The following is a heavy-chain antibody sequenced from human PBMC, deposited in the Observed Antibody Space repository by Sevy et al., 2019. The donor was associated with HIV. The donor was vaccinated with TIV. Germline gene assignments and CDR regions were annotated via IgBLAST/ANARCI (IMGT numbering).Heavy chain of an antibody. CDR1: GGSISSYY. CDR3: AREGDGYNLYYFDY. Sequence: SETLSLTCTVSGGSISSYYWSWIRQPPGKGLEWIGYIYYSGSTNYNPSLKSQVTISVDTSKNQFSLKLSSVTAADTAVYYCAREGDGYNLYYFDYWGQGTLVTVSS. D-gene: IGHD5-12*01. CDR2: IYYSGST. J-gene: IGHJ4*02. V-gene: IGHV4-59*01.